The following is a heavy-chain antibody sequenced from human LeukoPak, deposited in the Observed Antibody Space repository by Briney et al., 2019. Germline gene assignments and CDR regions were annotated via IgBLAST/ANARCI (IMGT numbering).Heavy chain of an antibody. D-gene: IGHD3-9*01. CDR1: GFTFGSFA. CDR3: AKDYSDILSPFDS. CDR2: LAGSGGIT. Sequence: GGSLRLSCTASGFTFGSFAMSWVRQAPGKGLEWVSSLAGSGGITNYADSVKGRFTISRDNSKNTLYLQMNSLRAEDTAVYYCAKDYSDILSPFDSWGQGTLVTVSS. J-gene: IGHJ4*02. V-gene: IGHV3-23*01.